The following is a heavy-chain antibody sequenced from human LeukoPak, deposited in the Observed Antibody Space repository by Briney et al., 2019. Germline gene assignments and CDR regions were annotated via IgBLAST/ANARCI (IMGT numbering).Heavy chain of an antibody. D-gene: IGHD3-10*01. CDR2: IYYSGST. Sequence: SETLSLTCTVSGGSISSSTYYWGWIRQPPAKGLEWIGSIYYSGSTYYHPSLKSRVTISVDTSKNQFSLKLSSVTAADTAVYYCARDMVRGGPFDIWGQGTMVTVSS. V-gene: IGHV4-39*07. CDR3: ARDMVRGGPFDI. J-gene: IGHJ3*02. CDR1: GGSISSSTYY.